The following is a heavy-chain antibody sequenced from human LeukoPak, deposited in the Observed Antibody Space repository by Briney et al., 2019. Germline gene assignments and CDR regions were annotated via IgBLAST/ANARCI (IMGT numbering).Heavy chain of an antibody. CDR1: GGTFSSYA. D-gene: IGHD3-10*02. CDR2: IIPIFGTA. J-gene: IGHJ6*03. V-gene: IGHV1-69*06. Sequence: SVKVSCKASGGTFSSYAISWVRQAPGQGLEWMGGIIPIFGTANYAQKFQGRGTITADKSTSTAYMELSSLRSEDTAVYYCARVSSFTRLFGDYYYMDVWGKGTTVTVSS. CDR3: ARVSSFTRLFGDYYYMDV.